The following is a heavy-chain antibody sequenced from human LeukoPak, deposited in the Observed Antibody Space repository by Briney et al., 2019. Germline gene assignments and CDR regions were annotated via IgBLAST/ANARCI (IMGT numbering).Heavy chain of an antibody. CDR2: FNHSGST. D-gene: IGHD6-13*01. Sequence: PSETLSLTCAVYGGSFSGYYWSWIRQPPGEGREWLGEFNHSGSTNYNPSLKSRVTISVDTSKNQFSLKLSSVTAADTAVYYCARASLAAAGKDAFDIWGQGTMVTVSS. CDR1: GGSFSGYY. V-gene: IGHV4-34*01. J-gene: IGHJ3*02. CDR3: ARASLAAAGKDAFDI.